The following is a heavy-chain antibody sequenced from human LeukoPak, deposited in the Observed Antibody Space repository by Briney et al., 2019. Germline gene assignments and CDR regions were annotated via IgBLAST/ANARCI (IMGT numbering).Heavy chain of an antibody. J-gene: IGHJ4*02. CDR3: ARSAAGTYY. CDR2: ISSSSSYK. Sequence: GGSLRLSCVASGFTFSSYSMNWVRQAPGKGLEWVSSISSSSSYKYYTDSVKGRFTISRDNAKNSLYLQMNSLRAEDTAVYYCARSAAGTYYWGQGTLVTFSS. V-gene: IGHV3-21*01. D-gene: IGHD1-1*01. CDR1: GFTFSSYS.